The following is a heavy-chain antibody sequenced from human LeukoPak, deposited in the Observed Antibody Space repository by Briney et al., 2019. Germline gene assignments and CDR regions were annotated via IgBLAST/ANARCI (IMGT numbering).Heavy chain of an antibody. V-gene: IGHV3-15*01. CDR1: GFIFNTAW. CDR3: VTEGYCSGGSRYYY. CDR2: IKSKSDGGTI. J-gene: IGHJ4*02. Sequence: GGSLRLSCATSGFIFNTAWMSWVRQAPGKGLEWVGRIKSKSDGGTIEYPAPVKGRFTISRDDSKNTLYLQMNSLKTEDTAVYYCVTEGYCSGGSRYYYWGQGTLVTVSS. D-gene: IGHD2-15*01.